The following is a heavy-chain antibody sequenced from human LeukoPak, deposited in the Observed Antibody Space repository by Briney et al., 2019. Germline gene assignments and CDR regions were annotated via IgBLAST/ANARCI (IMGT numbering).Heavy chain of an antibody. J-gene: IGHJ3*02. D-gene: IGHD3-3*01. V-gene: IGHV1-2*02. Sequence: ASVKVSRKASGYTFTGYYMHWVRQAPGQGLEWMGWINPNSGGTNYAQKFQGRVTMTRDTSISTAYMELSRLRSDDTAVYYCARGQVLRFLEWPVSAFDIWGQGTMVTVSS. CDR3: ARGQVLRFLEWPVSAFDI. CDR2: INPNSGGT. CDR1: GYTFTGYY.